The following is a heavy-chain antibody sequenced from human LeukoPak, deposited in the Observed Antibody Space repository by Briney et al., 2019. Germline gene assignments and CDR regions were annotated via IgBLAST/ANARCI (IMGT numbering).Heavy chain of an antibody. CDR2: ISGSGGST. Sequence: GVSLRRSCAASGFTFSSYAMSRVRQAPGKGLEWVSAISGSGGSTYYADSVKGRFTISRDNSKNTLYLQMNSLRAEDTAVYYCASWLRLGSKSVTADYWGQGTLVTVSS. CDR3: ASWLRLGSKSVTADY. J-gene: IGHJ4*02. V-gene: IGHV3-23*01. CDR1: GFTFSSYA. D-gene: IGHD5-12*01.